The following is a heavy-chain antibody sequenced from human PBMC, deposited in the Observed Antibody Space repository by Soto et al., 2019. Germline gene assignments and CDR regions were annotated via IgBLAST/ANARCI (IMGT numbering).Heavy chain of an antibody. CDR3: TRDVAVPYRLESGY. CDR1: GFTFGDYA. D-gene: IGHD2-15*01. CDR2: IRSKAYGGTT. J-gene: IGHJ4*02. Sequence: PGGSLRLSCTASGFTFGDYAMSWFRQAPGKGLEWVGFIRSKAYGGTTEYAASVKGRFTISRDDSKSIAYLQMNSLKTEDTAVYYCTRDVAVPYRLESGYWGQGTLVTVSS. V-gene: IGHV3-49*03.